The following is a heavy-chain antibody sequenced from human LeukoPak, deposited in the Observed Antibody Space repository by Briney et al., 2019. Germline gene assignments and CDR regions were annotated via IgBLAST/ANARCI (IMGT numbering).Heavy chain of an antibody. Sequence: SETLSLTCTVSGGSISSSSYYWDWIRQPPGKGLEWIGSIYYSGSTYYNPSLKSRVTISVDTSKNQFSLKLSSVTAADTAVYYCARERDITGTTWDYWGQGTLVTVSS. CDR3: ARERDITGTTWDY. CDR1: GGSISSSSYY. J-gene: IGHJ4*02. D-gene: IGHD1-7*01. V-gene: IGHV4-39*07. CDR2: IYYSGST.